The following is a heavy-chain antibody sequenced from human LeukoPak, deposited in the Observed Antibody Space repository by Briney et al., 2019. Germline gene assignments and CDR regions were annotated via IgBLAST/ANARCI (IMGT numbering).Heavy chain of an antibody. CDR2: ISYDGSNK. J-gene: IGHJ1*01. V-gene: IGHV3-30-3*01. CDR1: GFTFSSYA. CDR3: ANVFRPIVVPAAIPPGPSHEDFQH. D-gene: IGHD2-2*01. Sequence: GGSLRLSCAASGFTFSSYAMHWVRQAPGKGLEWVAVISYDGSNKYYADSVKGRLTISRDNSKNTLYLQMNSLRAEDTAVYYCANVFRPIVVPAAIPPGPSHEDFQHWGQGTLVTVSS.